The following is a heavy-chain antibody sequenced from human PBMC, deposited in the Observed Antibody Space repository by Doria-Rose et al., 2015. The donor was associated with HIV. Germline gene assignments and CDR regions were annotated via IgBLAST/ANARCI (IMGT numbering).Heavy chain of an antibody. CDR3: ARIKSSRWYHKYYFDF. D-gene: IGHD6-13*01. J-gene: IGHJ4*02. CDR1: GVSLSSPGMG. Sequence: SGPVLVKPTETLTLTCTVSGVSLSSPGMGVSWIRQPPGKALERLANIFSDDERSYKTSLKSRLTISRCTSKSQVVLTMTDMDPADTATYYCARIKSSRWYHKYYFDFWGQGTLVIVSA. V-gene: IGHV2-26*01. CDR2: IFSDDER.